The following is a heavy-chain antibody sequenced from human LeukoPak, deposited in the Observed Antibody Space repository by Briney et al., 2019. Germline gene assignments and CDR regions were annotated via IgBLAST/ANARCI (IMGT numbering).Heavy chain of an antibody. CDR3: ARSMVSKTYYMDV. J-gene: IGHJ6*03. V-gene: IGHV4-34*01. CDR2: INHSGST. Sequence: SETLSLTCTVSGGSIGTYYWSWIRQPPGKGLEWIGEINHSGSTNHNPSLKSRVTISVDTSKNQFSLKLSSVTAADTAVYYCARSMVSKTYYMDVWGKGTTVTVSS. CDR1: GGSIGTYY. D-gene: IGHD4/OR15-4a*01.